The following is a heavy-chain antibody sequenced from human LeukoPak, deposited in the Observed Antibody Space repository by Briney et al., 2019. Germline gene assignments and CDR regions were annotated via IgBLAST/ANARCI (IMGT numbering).Heavy chain of an antibody. J-gene: IGHJ4*02. CDR3: ARSTGFRHYYFDS. Sequence: GGSLKVSCKASGGTFSSYAISWVRQAPGQGLEWVGRIIPILGIANYAQKFQGRVTITADKSTSTAYMELGSLRSEDTAVYYCARSTGFRHYYFDSWGQGTLVTVSS. V-gene: IGHV1-69*04. CDR2: IIPILGIA. CDR1: GGTFSSYA.